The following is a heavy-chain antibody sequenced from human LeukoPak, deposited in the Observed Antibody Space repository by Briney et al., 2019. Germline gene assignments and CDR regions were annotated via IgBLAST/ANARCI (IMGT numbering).Heavy chain of an antibody. CDR2: IYYSGST. J-gene: IGHJ3*02. V-gene: IGHV4-59*01. D-gene: IGHD6-13*01. CDR1: GGSISSYY. CDR3: ARALQPGVYAFDT. Sequence: KASETLSLTCTVSGGSISSYYWSWIRQPPGEGLEWIGYIYYSGSTNYNPSLKSRVTISVDTSKNQFSLKLSSVTAADTAVYYCARALQPGVYAFDTWGQGTMVTVSS.